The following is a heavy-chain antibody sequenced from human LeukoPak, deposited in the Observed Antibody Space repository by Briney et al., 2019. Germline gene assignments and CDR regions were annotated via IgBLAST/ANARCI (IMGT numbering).Heavy chain of an antibody. Sequence: GGSLRLSCAASGFTFSSYEMNWVRQAPGKGLEWVSYISSSGSTIYYADSVKGRFTISRDNAKNSLYLQMNSLRAEDTAVYYCARDRCTSTSCFEDYWGQGTLVTVSS. J-gene: IGHJ4*02. CDR2: ISSSGSTI. CDR1: GFTFSSYE. V-gene: IGHV3-48*03. CDR3: ARDRCTSTSCFEDY. D-gene: IGHD2-2*01.